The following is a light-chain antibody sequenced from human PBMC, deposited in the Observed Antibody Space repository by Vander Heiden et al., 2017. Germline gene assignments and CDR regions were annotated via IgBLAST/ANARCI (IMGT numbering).Light chain of an antibody. CDR3: QAWDSSTANWV. CDR2: QDS. CDR1: KLGDKY. Sequence: SQDLTLPPSVPALHRQTASNASPGDKLGDKYACWYQQKPGQSPVLVIYQDSKRPSVIPERFSGSNSGITATLNISGTQAMDEADYYCQAWDSSTANWVFGGGTKLTVL. J-gene: IGLJ3*02. V-gene: IGLV3-1*01.